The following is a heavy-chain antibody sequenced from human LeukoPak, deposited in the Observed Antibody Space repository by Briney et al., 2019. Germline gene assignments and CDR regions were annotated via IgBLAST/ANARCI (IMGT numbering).Heavy chain of an antibody. CDR3: AKDYSSGWYDY. CDR1: GFTFSSFA. V-gene: IGHV3-23*01. D-gene: IGHD6-19*01. CDR2: LSGTGDST. J-gene: IGHJ4*02. Sequence: GGSLRLSCAASGFTFSSFAMNWVRQAPGKGLECVSTLSGTGDSTNYADSVKGRFTISRDNSKDTLSLQLNSLRAEDTAVYYCAKDYSSGWYDYWGQGTLVSVSS.